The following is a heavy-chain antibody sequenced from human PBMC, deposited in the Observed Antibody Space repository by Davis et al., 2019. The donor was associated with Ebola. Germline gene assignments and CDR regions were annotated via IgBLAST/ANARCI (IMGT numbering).Heavy chain of an antibody. Sequence: PSETLSLTCTVSGGSISSGGYYWSWIRQHPGKGLEWIGYIYYSGSTYYNPSLKSRVTISVDTSKNQFSLKLSSVTAADTAVYYCARDGSGYYQLNWFDPWGQGTLVTVSS. CDR2: IYYSGST. J-gene: IGHJ5*02. V-gene: IGHV4-31*03. CDR3: ARDGSGYYQLNWFDP. CDR1: GGSISSGGYY. D-gene: IGHD3-22*01.